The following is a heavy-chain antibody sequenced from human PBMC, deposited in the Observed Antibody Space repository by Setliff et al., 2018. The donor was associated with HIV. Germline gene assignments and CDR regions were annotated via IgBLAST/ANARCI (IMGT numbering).Heavy chain of an antibody. D-gene: IGHD5-18*01. CDR3: ARDGRYSFGYNWFDP. CDR2: IYSSGST. J-gene: IGHJ5*02. CDR1: GRSFSGYY. Sequence: PSETLSLTCAVYGRSFSGYYWNWIRQSPGKGLEWIGYIYSSGSTNYNPSLKSRVTMSVDTSKNQFSLRLTSVTAADTAVYYCARDGRYSFGYNWFDPWGQGTLVTVSS. V-gene: IGHV4-4*09.